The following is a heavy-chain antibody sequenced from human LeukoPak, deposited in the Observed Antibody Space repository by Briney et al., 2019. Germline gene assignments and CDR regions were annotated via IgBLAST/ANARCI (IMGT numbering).Heavy chain of an antibody. CDR1: GGSFSGYY. J-gene: IGHJ4*02. D-gene: IGHD5-12*01. Sequence: SETLSLTCAVYGGSFSGYYWSWIRQPPGKGREWIGEINHSGSTNYNPSLKSRVTISVDTSKNQISLKLSSVTAADTAVYYCARGEWLRSWFGYWGQGTLVTVSS. V-gene: IGHV4-34*01. CDR2: INHSGST. CDR3: ARGEWLRSWFGY.